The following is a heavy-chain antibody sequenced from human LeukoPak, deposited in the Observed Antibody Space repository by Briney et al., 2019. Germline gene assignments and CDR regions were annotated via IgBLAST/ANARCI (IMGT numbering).Heavy chain of an antibody. J-gene: IGHJ4*02. CDR3: SRDSGYCSGGSCWYFDF. CDR2: INPNSGGT. CDR1: GYTFTDYH. V-gene: IGHV1-2*02. D-gene: IGHD2-15*01. Sequence: ASVKVSCKASGYTFTDYHMHWVRQAPGQGLEWMGWINPNSGGTNYAQKFQGRVTMTRDTSMSTAYMELSRLRSDDTAVYYCSRDSGYCSGGSCWYFDFWGQGTLVTVSA.